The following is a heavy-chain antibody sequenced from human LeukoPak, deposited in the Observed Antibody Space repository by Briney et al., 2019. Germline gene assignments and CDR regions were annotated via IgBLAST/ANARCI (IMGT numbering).Heavy chain of an antibody. CDR3: AKRPAAVRGVIPYLDY. J-gene: IGHJ4*02. Sequence: PGGSLRLSCAASGFMFSSFSMSWFRHVPGKGLEWVSTNADSVKGRFTISRDNSKNTLFLQMNSLRAEDTAIYYCAKRPAAVRGVIPYLDYWGQGTLVTVSS. CDR1: GFMFSSFS. V-gene: IGHV3-23*01. D-gene: IGHD3-10*02.